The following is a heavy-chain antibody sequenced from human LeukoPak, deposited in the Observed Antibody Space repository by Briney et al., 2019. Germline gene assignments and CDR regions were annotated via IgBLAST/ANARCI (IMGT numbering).Heavy chain of an antibody. Sequence: GGSLRPSCAASGFTFSAYWMTWVRQAPGKGLAWVANIIEGGDLKYYVDSVKGRFTISRDNTKNSLYLQMTSLRADDTAVYYCARVGKNGWDFDHWGQGTLVSVSS. D-gene: IGHD6-19*01. CDR1: GFTFSAYW. V-gene: IGHV3-7*01. J-gene: IGHJ4*02. CDR3: ARVGKNGWDFDH. CDR2: IIEGGDLK.